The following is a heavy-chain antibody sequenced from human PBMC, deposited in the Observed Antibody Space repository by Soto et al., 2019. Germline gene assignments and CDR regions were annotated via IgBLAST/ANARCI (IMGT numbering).Heavy chain of an antibody. CDR3: ARTTTVAGTPEFDY. Sequence: ESGGGVVQPGRSLSLSCAASGFTFSSFSLHWVRQAPGKGLEWLALISYYGSTKYNPDSVKGRFIISRDNSKNTLYLQLSSLRPEDTAVYYCARTTTVAGTPEFDYWGQGTLVTVSS. V-gene: IGHV3-30-3*01. CDR1: GFTFSSFS. CDR2: ISYYGSTK. J-gene: IGHJ4*02. D-gene: IGHD6-19*01.